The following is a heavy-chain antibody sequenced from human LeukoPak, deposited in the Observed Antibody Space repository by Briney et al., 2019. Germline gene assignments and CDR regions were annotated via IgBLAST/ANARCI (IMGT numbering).Heavy chain of an antibody. D-gene: IGHD2-15*01. CDR1: GFTFSSYR. V-gene: IGHV3-21*01. CDR2: ISTSSSYI. CDR3: ARRWSSPSFDM. J-gene: IGHJ3*02. Sequence: GGSLRLSCAASGFTFSSYRMNWVRQAPGKGLEWVSSISTSSSYIYYADSVKGRFTISRDNAKNSLYLKMNSLRAEDTAVYYCARRWSSPSFDMWGQGTMVTVSS.